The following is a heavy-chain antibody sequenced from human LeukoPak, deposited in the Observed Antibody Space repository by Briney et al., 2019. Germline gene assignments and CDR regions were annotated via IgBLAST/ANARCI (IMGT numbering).Heavy chain of an antibody. CDR1: GGSISSSNW. Sequence: PSETLSLTCAVSGGSISSSNWWSWVRQPPGKWLGWIGEIYHSGSTNYNPSLKSRVTISVDKSKNQFSLKLSSVTAADTAVYYCARGQDIVVVPAAIWFDPWGQGTLVTVSS. CDR2: IYHSGST. CDR3: ARGQDIVVVPAAIWFDP. V-gene: IGHV4-4*02. J-gene: IGHJ5*02. D-gene: IGHD2-2*01.